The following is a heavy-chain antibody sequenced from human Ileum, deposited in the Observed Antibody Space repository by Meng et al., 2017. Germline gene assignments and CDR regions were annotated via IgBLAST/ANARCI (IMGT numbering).Heavy chain of an antibody. J-gene: IGHJ5*02. D-gene: IGHD2-2*01. CDR3: AGQPTSSGAGYSWFDP. Sequence: QLQLQESGPGLVKPTENLSLTCIVSGGSVTSSSYDWGWIRQPPGKGLEWIGGITYTGNSYTTPSLKTRLTTSLDTSKNQFSLRLNSLTAADTAVYYCAGQPTSSGAGYSWFDPWGQGILVTVSS. V-gene: IGHV4-39*01. CDR1: GGSVTSSSYD. CDR2: ITYTGNS.